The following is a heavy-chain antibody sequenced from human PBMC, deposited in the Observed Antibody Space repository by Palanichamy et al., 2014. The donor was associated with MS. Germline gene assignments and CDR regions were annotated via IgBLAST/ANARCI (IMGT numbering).Heavy chain of an antibody. CDR1: GYTFTSYG. Sequence: VQLVQSGAEVKKPGASVKVSCKASGYTFTSYGISWVRQAPGQGLEWMGWISAYNGNTDYPQKLQGRVTMTTDTSTSTAYMELRSLRSDDTAVYYCARESYVRGSYRRDDAFDIWGQGTMVTVSS. CDR2: ISAYNGNT. CDR3: ARESYVRGSYRRDDAFDI. V-gene: IGHV1-18*01. J-gene: IGHJ3*02. D-gene: IGHD3-16*02.